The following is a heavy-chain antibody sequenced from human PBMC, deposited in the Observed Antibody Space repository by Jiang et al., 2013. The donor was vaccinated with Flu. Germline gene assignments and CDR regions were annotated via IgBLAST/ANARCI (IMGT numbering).Heavy chain of an antibody. CDR3: AREYYSDSSSGANSYYFDY. D-gene: IGHD3-22*01. J-gene: IGHJ4*02. CDR1: GGTFSSYT. CDR2: IIPIFGIA. Sequence: SGAEVKRPGSSVNVSCKASGGTFSSYTINWVRQAPGQGLEWMGRIIPIFGIANYAQKFQGRVTITADKSTSTAYMELSSLRSEDTAVYYCAREYYSDSSSGANSYYFDYWGQGTLVTVSS. V-gene: IGHV1-69*04.